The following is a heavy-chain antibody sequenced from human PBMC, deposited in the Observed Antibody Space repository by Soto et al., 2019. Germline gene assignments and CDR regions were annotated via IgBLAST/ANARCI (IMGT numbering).Heavy chain of an antibody. J-gene: IGHJ4*02. CDR3: ARGYYDFWGGSPPFEY. CDR2: IYYSGST. Sequence: SETLSLTCTVSGGSVSSGSYYWSWIRQPPGKGLEWIGYIYYSGSTNYNPSLKSRVTISVDTSKNQFSLKLSSVTAADTAVYYCARGYYDFWGGSPPFEYWGQGTLVTVSS. CDR1: GGSVSSGSYY. V-gene: IGHV4-61*01. D-gene: IGHD3-3*01.